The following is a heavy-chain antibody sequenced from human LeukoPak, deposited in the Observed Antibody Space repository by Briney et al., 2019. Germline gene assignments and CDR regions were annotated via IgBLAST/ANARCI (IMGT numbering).Heavy chain of an antibody. CDR1: GFTFSTYA. V-gene: IGHV3-30-3*02. D-gene: IGHD6-13*01. CDR2: ISYDGRNN. CDR3: AKDYPIAAAIDY. Sequence: GRSLRLSCAASGFTFSTYAMHWVRQAPGKGLEWVTLISYDGRNNYYADSVKGRFTISRGNSKNTLYLQMNSLRAEDTAVYYCAKDYPIAAAIDYWGQGTLVTVSS. J-gene: IGHJ4*02.